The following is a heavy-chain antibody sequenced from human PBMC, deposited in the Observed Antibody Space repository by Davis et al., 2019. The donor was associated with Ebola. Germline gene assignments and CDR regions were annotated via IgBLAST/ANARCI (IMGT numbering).Heavy chain of an antibody. J-gene: IGHJ6*03. D-gene: IGHD4-23*01. CDR3: ARSHGGDNYYYYYMDV. V-gene: IGHV5-51*01. CDR2: IYPGDSDT. Sequence: GESLKISCKGSGYSFTSYWISWVRQMPGKGLEWMGIIYPGDSDTRYSPSFQGQVTISADKSISTAYLQWSSLKASDTAMYYCARSHGGDNYYYYYMDVWGKGTTVTVSS. CDR1: GYSFTSYW.